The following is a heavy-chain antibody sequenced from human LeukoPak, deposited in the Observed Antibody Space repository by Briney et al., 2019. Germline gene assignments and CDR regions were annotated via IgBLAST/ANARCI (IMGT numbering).Heavy chain of an antibody. CDR2: INHSGST. V-gene: IGHV4-34*01. J-gene: IGHJ4*02. D-gene: IGHD3-3*01. CDR1: GGSFSGYY. Sequence: KPSETLSLTCAVYGGSFSGYYWSWIRQPPGKGLEWIGEINHSGSTNYNPSLKSRVTISVDTSKNQFSLKLSSVTAADTAVYYCARGRRYYDFWSGLGYWGQGTLVTVSS. CDR3: ARGRRYYDFWSGLGY.